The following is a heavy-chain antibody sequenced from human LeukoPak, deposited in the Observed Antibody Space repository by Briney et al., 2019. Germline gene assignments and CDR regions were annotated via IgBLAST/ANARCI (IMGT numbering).Heavy chain of an antibody. D-gene: IGHD3-3*01. CDR2: IYYSGST. CDR1: GGSISSGGYY. J-gene: IGHJ4*02. V-gene: IGHV4-31*03. Sequence: SETLSLTCTVSGGSISSGGYYWSWIRQHPGTGLEWIGYIYYSGSTYYNPSLKSRVTISVDTSKNQFSLKLSSVTAADTAVYYCARARLPYYDFWQYYFDYWGQGTLVTVSS. CDR3: ARARLPYYDFWQYYFDY.